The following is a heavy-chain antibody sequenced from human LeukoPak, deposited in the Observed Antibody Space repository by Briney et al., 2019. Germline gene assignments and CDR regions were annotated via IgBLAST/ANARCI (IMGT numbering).Heavy chain of an antibody. Sequence: ASETLSLTCTVSGGSISSSSYYWGWIRQPPGKGLEWIGSIYYSGSTYYNPSLKSRVTISVDTSKNQFSLKLSSVTAADTAVYYCARLVVGATNWFDPWGQGTLVTVSS. J-gene: IGHJ5*02. CDR1: GGSISSSSYY. V-gene: IGHV4-39*01. D-gene: IGHD1-26*01. CDR3: ARLVVGATNWFDP. CDR2: IYYSGST.